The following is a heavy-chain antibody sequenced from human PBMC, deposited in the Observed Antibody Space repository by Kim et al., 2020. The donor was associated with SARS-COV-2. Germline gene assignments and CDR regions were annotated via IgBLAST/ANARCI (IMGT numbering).Heavy chain of an antibody. CDR3: ARALSYESSGYYLNWFDP. Sequence: GWSLRLSCAASGFTFNSYWMSWVRQAPGKGLEWVANIKQDGSEKYYVDSVKGRFTISRDNAKNSLYLQMNSLRAEDTAVYYCARALSYESSGYYLNWFDPWGQGTLVTVSS. J-gene: IGHJ5*02. CDR2: IKQDGSEK. D-gene: IGHD3-22*01. CDR1: GFTFNSYW. V-gene: IGHV3-7*01.